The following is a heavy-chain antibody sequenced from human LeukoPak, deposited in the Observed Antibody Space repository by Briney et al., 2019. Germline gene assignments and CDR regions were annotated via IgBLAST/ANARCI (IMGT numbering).Heavy chain of an antibody. V-gene: IGHV4-30-2*01. Sequence: SETLSLTCAVSGGSISSGGYSWSWIRQPPGKGLEWIGYIYHSGSTYYNPSLKSRVTISVDRSKNQFSLKLSSVTAADTAVYYCARDYGSGSYRLRYYYYGMDVWGQGTTVTVSS. J-gene: IGHJ6*02. CDR3: ARDYGSGSYRLRYYYYGMDV. CDR1: GGSISSGGYS. D-gene: IGHD3-10*01. CDR2: IYHSGST.